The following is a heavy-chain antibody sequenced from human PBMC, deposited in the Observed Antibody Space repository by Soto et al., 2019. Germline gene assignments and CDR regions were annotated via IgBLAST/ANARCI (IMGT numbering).Heavy chain of an antibody. V-gene: IGHV3-23*01. CDR3: AKDRGDYKIYYFDY. CDR1: GFTFSSYA. J-gene: IGHJ4*02. D-gene: IGHD4-17*01. Sequence: EVQLLESGGGLVQPGGSLRLSCAASGFTFSSYAMSWVRQAPGKGLEWVSAISGSGGSTYYADSVKGRFTISRDNSKNSLYLQMNSLRADDTAVYYCAKDRGDYKIYYFDYWGQGTLVTVSS. CDR2: ISGSGGST.